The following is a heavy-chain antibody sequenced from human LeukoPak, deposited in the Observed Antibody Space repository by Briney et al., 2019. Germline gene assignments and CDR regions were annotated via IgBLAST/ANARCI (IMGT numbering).Heavy chain of an antibody. D-gene: IGHD6-6*01. V-gene: IGHV3-53*01. Sequence: GGSLRLSCAAAGLIVSSNYMSWVRQAGGKGLEWVSILYGDGSTYYAESMKGRFTISRDNSKNTLYLQMSSLRVEDTAVYYCARDHIAARSFDYWGQGTLVTVSS. CDR1: GLIVSSNY. CDR3: ARDHIAARSFDY. CDR2: LYGDGST. J-gene: IGHJ4*02.